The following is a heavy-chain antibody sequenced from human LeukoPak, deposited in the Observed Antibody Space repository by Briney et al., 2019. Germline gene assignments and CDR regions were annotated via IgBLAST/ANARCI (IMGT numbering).Heavy chain of an antibody. CDR1: GGSISSYY. CDR3: ARPRGIYSSTWYGAFDI. V-gene: IGHV4-59*08. Sequence: PSETLSLTCTVSGGSISSYYCSWIRQPPGKGLEWIGYIYYSGSTNYNPSLKSRVTISVDTSKNQFSLKLSSVTAADTAVYYCARPRGIYSSTWYGAFDIWGQGTMVTVSS. D-gene: IGHD6-13*01. CDR2: IYYSGST. J-gene: IGHJ3*02.